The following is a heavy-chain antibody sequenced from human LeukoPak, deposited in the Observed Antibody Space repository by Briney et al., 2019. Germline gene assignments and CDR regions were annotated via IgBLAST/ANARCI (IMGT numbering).Heavy chain of an antibody. CDR3: ARVPADCGMDV. Sequence: ASVKVSCKASGGTFSRYAISWVRQAPGQGLEWMGRIIPIFGIANYAQKFQGRVTITADKSTSTAYMELSSLRSEDTAVYYCARVPADCGMDVWGQGTTVTVSS. V-gene: IGHV1-69*04. CDR1: GGTFSRYA. CDR2: IIPIFGIA. J-gene: IGHJ6*02.